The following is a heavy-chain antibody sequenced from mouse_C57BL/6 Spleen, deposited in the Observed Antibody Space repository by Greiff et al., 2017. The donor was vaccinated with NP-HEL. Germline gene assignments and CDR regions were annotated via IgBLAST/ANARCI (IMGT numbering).Heavy chain of an antibody. CDR3: ARHWDAYYFDY. J-gene: IGHJ2*01. CDR1: GFTFSSYG. CDR2: ISSGGSYT. D-gene: IGHD4-1*01. V-gene: IGHV5-6*01. Sequence: EVKLVESGGDLVKPGGSLKLSCAASGFTFSSYGMSWVRQTPDKRLEWVATISSGGSYTYYPDSVKGRFTISRDNAKNTLYLQMSSLKSEDTAMYYCARHWDAYYFDYWGQGTTLTVSS.